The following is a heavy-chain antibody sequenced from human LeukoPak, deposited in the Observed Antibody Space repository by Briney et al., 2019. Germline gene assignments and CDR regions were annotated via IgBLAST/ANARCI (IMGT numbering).Heavy chain of an antibody. V-gene: IGHV3-73*01. CDR1: GFTFSGSA. CDR2: IRSKANSYAT. Sequence: GGSLRLSCAASGFTFSGSAMHWVRQASGKGLEWVGRIRSKANSYATAYAALVKGRFTISRDDSKNTAYLQMNSLKTEDTAVYYCTSSTIPSMPFDIWGQGTMVTVSS. J-gene: IGHJ3*02. CDR3: TSSTIPSMPFDI. D-gene: IGHD4/OR15-4a*01.